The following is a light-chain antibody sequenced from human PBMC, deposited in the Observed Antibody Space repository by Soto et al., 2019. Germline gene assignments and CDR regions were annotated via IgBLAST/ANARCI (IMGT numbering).Light chain of an antibody. CDR3: QQYGSLGT. J-gene: IGKJ1*01. CDR2: DAS. V-gene: IGKV3-11*01. Sequence: EIVLTQSPATLSLSPGERATLSCRASQSIGLAIAWYQHKPGQAPRLLIFDASQRATGIPARFRGSGSGTDFTLSISSLEPEDFAVYYCQQYGSLGTFGQGTRVEIK. CDR1: QSIGLA.